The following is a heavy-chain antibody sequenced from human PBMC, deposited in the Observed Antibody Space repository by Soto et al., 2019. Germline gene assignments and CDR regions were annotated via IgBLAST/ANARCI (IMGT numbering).Heavy chain of an antibody. D-gene: IGHD3-10*01. CDR2: ISYDGSNK. J-gene: IGHJ6*02. V-gene: IGHV3-30*18. CDR1: GFTFSSYG. Sequence: QVQLVESGGGVVQPGRSLRLSCAASGFTFSSYGMHWVRQAPGKGLEWVAVISYDGSNKYYADSVKGRFTISRDNSKNTLYLQMNSLRAEDTAVYYCANQFGEWSSGMDVWGQGTTVTVSS. CDR3: ANQFGEWSSGMDV.